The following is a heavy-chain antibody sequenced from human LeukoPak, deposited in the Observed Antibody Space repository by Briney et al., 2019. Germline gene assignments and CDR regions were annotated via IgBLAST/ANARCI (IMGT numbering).Heavy chain of an antibody. CDR3: ARHRTASDY. CDR2: IKKDGSEK. J-gene: IGHJ4*02. CDR1: GFTFSSYY. V-gene: IGHV3-7*01. Sequence: GGSLRLSCAASGFTFSSYYMSWVRQAPGNGLEWVANIKKDGSEKYYVDSVKGRFTISRDNAKTSLYLQMNSLRAEDTAVYYCARHRTASDYWGQGTLVTVSS. D-gene: IGHD3-16*02.